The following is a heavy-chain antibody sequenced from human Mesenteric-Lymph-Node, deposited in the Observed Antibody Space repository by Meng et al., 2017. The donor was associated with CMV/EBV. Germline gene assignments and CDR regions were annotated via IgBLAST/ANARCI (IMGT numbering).Heavy chain of an antibody. J-gene: IGHJ6*02. V-gene: IGHV3-66*02. Sequence: GESLKISCAASGFTVSRHYVSWVRQAPGKGLEWVSIIYSDADTYYADSAKGRFTVSRDNAKNTLYLQMNSLRAEDTAVYYCVRDRTTVSDYHYYYGMDVWAQGTTVTVSS. CDR3: VRDRTTVSDYHYYYGMDV. CDR2: IYSDADT. D-gene: IGHD4-11*01. CDR1: GFTVSRHY.